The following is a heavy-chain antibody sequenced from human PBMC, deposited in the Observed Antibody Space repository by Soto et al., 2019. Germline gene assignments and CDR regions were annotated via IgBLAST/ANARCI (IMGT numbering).Heavy chain of an antibody. V-gene: IGHV3-30*18. D-gene: IGHD5-18*01. J-gene: IGHJ6*02. Sequence: PGGSLRLSCAASGFTFSSYGMHWVRQAPGKGLEWVAVISYDGSNKYYADSVKGRFTISRDNSKNTLYLQMNSLRAEDTAVYYCAKGGYSYGYVYYYYGMDVWGQGTTVTVSS. CDR1: GFTFSSYG. CDR3: AKGGYSYGYVYYYYGMDV. CDR2: ISYDGSNK.